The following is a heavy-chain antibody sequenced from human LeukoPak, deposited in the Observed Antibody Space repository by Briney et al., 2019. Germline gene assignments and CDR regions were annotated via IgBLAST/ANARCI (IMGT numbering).Heavy chain of an antibody. CDR1: EYTFTAYY. Sequence: ASVKVSCKASEYTFTAYYIHWVRQAPGQGLEWVGRINPNTGVTNYAQKFQDRVTMTRDTSISTAYMELSRLRSDDTAVYYCARDLNGYCSSTSCYTGGAFDIWGQGTMVTVSS. CDR2: INPNTGVT. V-gene: IGHV1-2*06. J-gene: IGHJ3*02. D-gene: IGHD2-2*02. CDR3: ARDLNGYCSSTSCYTGGAFDI.